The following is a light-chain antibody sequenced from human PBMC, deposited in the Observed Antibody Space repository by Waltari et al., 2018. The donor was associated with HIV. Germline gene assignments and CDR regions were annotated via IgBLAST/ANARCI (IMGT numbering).Light chain of an antibody. CDR2: AAS. CDR3: QQSYSTPLT. Sequence: DIQMTQSPSPLPAYVGDSVTITCRASQRNENYLSWYQQKPAQAPKLPIYAASNLQRGVSSRFSGSGSGTDFTLTISALRPEDFATYYCQQSYSTPLTFGGGTKVVI. CDR1: QRNENY. J-gene: IGKJ4*01. V-gene: IGKV1-39*01.